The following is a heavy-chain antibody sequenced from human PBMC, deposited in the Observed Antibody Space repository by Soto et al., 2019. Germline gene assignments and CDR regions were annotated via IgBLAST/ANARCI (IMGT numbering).Heavy chain of an antibody. J-gene: IGHJ6*02. CDR1: VSHISTSGHS. D-gene: IGHD3-10*01. CDR3: ARTPGGLWFGDGYYYGMDV. V-gene: IGHV4-39*01. Sequence: SEALLLTYTVSVSHISTSGHSWGWLLPAQGKGLEWIGSIYYSGSTYYNPSLKSRVTISVDTSKNQFSLKLSSVTAADTAVYYCARTPGGLWFGDGYYYGMDVWGQGTTVT. CDR2: IYYSGST.